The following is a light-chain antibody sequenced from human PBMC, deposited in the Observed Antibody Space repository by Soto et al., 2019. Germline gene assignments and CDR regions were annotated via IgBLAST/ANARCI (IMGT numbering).Light chain of an antibody. V-gene: IGLV2-14*01. J-gene: IGLJ2*01. CDR2: EVS. CDR1: SSDVGGYNY. CDR3: SSYTSSSTPVV. Sequence: QSVLTQPASVSGSPGQSITISCTGTSSDVGGYNYVSWYQQHPGKAPKLMIDEVSNRPSGVSNRFSGSKSGNKASLTIAGLQAEDEADYYCSSYTSSSTPVVFGGGTKVTVL.